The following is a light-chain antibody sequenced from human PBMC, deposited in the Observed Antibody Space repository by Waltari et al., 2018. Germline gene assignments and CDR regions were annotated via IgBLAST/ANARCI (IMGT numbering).Light chain of an antibody. CDR1: QNIRCY. CDR2: DAS. J-gene: IGKJ4*01. V-gene: IGKV3-11*01. CDR3: QQRDKWPLT. Sequence: EIVLTQSPATLSLSPGARANLSCRAGQNIRCYLGWYQQKPGRSPRLVIHDASDRAAGIPARFIGSRSGTDFTLTISSLEPEDFAIYYCQQRDKWPLTFGGGTKVELK.